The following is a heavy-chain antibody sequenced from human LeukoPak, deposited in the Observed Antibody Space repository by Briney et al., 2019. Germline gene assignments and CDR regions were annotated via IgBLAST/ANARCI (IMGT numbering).Heavy chain of an antibody. CDR1: GFTFNTYA. CDR2: ISASGDAT. CDR3: TKDYKADY. V-gene: IGHV3-23*01. Sequence: GGSLRLSCVTSGFTFNTYAMTWVRQAPGKGLEWVSVISASGDATNYADSVKGRFTISRDNPKNTLFLQMNRLRVDDTAVYYCTKDYKADYWGQGTLVTVSS. D-gene: IGHD1-1*01. J-gene: IGHJ4*02.